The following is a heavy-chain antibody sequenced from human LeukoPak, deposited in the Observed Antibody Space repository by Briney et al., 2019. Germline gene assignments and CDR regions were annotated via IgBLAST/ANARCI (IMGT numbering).Heavy chain of an antibody. CDR3: ASVRGYSSGWYASGFDP. CDR2: IYYSGST. J-gene: IGHJ5*02. CDR1: GGSISISSYY. D-gene: IGHD6-19*01. V-gene: IGHV4-39*07. Sequence: SETPSLTCTVSGGSISISSYYLRWIRQPPRKGPEWIGGIYYSGSTNYIPSLKSRVTLSLDTSMNQFYLKLNSVTAADTAVYYCASVRGYSSGWYASGFDPWGQGTLVTVSS.